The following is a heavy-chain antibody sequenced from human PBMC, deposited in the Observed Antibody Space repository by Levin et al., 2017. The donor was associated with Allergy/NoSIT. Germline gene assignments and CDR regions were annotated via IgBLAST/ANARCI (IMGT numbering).Heavy chain of an antibody. J-gene: IGHJ2*01. D-gene: IGHD5-12*01. CDR1: GVTFSTSP. V-gene: IGHV3-23*01. CDR2: VTGSGSRT. CDR3: AKDPTGGYSGYEFRYFDL. Sequence: GGSLRLSCAASGVTFSTSPMSWVRQAPGKGLEWVSVVTGSGSRTFYADSVRGRFTIYRDNSKNTLYLQMNSLRAEDTAVYYCAKDPTGGYSGYEFRYFDLWGRGTLVTVSS.